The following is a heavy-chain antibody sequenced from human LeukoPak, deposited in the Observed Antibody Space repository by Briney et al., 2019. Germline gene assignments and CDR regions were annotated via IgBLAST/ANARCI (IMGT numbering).Heavy chain of an antibody. CDR1: GGSISSSSYY. CDR2: IYYSGST. D-gene: IGHD6-25*01. V-gene: IGHV4-39*07. Sequence: PSETLSLTCTVSGGSISSSSYYWGWIRQPPGKGLEWIGSIYYSGSTYYNPSLKSRVTISVDTSKNQFSLKLSSVTAADTAVYSCARVWVSSDYLYFDYWGQGTLVTVSS. CDR3: ARVWVSSDYLYFDY. J-gene: IGHJ4*02.